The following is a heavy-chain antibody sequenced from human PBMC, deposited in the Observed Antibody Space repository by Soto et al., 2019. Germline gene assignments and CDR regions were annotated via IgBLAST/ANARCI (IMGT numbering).Heavy chain of an antibody. CDR1: GFTFSDYY. V-gene: IGHV3-11*01. CDR2: ISSSGSTI. Sequence: PGGSLRLSCAASGFTFSDYYMSWIRQAPGKGLEWVSYISSSGSTIYYADSVKGRFTISRDNAKNSLYLQMNSLRAEDTAVYYFASYGDYPYYYYYYMDVWGKGTTVPVSS. D-gene: IGHD4-17*01. CDR3: ASYGDYPYYYYYYMDV. J-gene: IGHJ6*03.